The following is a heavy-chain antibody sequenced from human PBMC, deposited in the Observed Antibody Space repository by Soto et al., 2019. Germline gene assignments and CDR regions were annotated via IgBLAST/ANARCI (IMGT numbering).Heavy chain of an antibody. Sequence: SVKVSCKASGGTFSSYASRLVRQAPGQGLECMGGIIPIFGTANYAQKFQGRVTITADESTSTAYMELSSLRSEDTAVYYCARPLIDIAAQKGGMDVWGQGTTVTVSS. CDR1: GGTFSSYA. J-gene: IGHJ6*02. CDR2: IIPIFGTA. V-gene: IGHV1-69*13. CDR3: ARPLIDIAAQKGGMDV. D-gene: IGHD6-6*01.